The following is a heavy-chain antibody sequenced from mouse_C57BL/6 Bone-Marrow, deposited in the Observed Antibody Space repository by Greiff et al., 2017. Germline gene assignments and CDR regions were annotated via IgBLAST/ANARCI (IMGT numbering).Heavy chain of an antibody. CDR1: GYTFTSYW. D-gene: IGHD1-1*01. CDR3: ARKYYYGSSWYFDV. V-gene: IGHV1-64*01. CDR2: IHPNSGST. Sequence: QVQLKQSGAELVKPGASVKLSCKASGYTFTSYWMHWVKQRPGQGLEWIGMIHPNSGSTNYNEKFKSKATLTVDKSSSTAYMQLSSLTSEDSAVYYCARKYYYGSSWYFDVWGTGTTVTVSS. J-gene: IGHJ1*03.